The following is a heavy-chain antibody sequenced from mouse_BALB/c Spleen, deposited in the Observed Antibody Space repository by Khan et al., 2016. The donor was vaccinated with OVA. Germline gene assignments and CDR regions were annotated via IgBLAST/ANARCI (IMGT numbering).Heavy chain of an antibody. V-gene: IGHV5-17*02. Sequence: EVELVESGGGLVQPGGSRKLSCAASGFTFSNFGMHWVRQAPKKGLEWVAYISSGSSTIYYVDTVKGRFTIPRDNPKNTLFLQMTSLRSEDTAMYYCARSGGNFHWYFDAWGAGTSVTVSS. CDR1: GFTFSNFG. J-gene: IGHJ1*01. CDR2: ISSGSSTI. CDR3: ARSGGNFHWYFDA. D-gene: IGHD2-1*01.